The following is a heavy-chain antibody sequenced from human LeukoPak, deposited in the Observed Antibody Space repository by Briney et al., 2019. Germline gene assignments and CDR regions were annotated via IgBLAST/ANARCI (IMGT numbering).Heavy chain of an antibody. CDR1: GYTFTSYG. Sequence: ASVKVSCKASGYTFTSYGISWVRQAPGQGLEWMGWISAYNGNTNYAQKPQGRVTMTTDTSTSTAYMELRSLRSDDTAVYYCARDSGPGPMVRGVIIYFDYWGQGTLVAVSS. CDR2: ISAYNGNT. V-gene: IGHV1-18*01. CDR3: ARDSGPGPMVRGVIIYFDY. J-gene: IGHJ4*02. D-gene: IGHD3-10*01.